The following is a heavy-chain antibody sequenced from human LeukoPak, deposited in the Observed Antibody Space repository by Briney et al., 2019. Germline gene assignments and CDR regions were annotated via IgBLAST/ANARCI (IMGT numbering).Heavy chain of an antibody. CDR1: GFTFSSYA. V-gene: IGHV3-23*01. J-gene: IGHJ3*02. CDR2: MSGSGGST. Sequence: GGSLRLSCAASGFTFSSYAMNWVRQAPGKGLEWVSDMSGSGGSTYYADSVKGRFTISRGNSKNTLYLQMNSLRAEDTAVYYCAKDGRSYDYVWGSYRSSAFDIWGQGTMVTVSS. CDR3: AKDGRSYDYVWGSYRSSAFDI. D-gene: IGHD3-16*02.